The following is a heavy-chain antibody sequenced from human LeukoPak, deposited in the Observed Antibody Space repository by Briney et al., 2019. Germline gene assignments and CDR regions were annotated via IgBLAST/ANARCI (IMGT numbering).Heavy chain of an antibody. CDR1: GGSISSYY. CDR2: IYTSGST. J-gene: IGHJ3*02. Sequence: PSETLSLTCTVSGGSISSYYWSWIRQPAGKGLEWIGHIYTSGSTNYNPSLKSRVTMSVDTSKGHFSLRLSSVTAADTAVYYCARDQVLRYFDWSYYAFDIWGQGTMVTVSS. D-gene: IGHD3-9*01. V-gene: IGHV4-4*07. CDR3: ARDQVLRYFDWSYYAFDI.